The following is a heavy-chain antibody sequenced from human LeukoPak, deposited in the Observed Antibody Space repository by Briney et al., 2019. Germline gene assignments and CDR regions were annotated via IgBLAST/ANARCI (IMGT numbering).Heavy chain of an antibody. CDR2: ISSSGSTI. CDR1: GFTFSSYE. CDR3: ARRLSGYPDY. Sequence: GGSLRLSCAASGFTFSSYEMNWVCQAPGKGLEWVSYISSSGSTIYYADSVKGRFTISRDNAKNSLHLQMNSLRAEDTAVYYCARRLSGYPDYWGQGALVTVSS. V-gene: IGHV3-48*03. D-gene: IGHD3-22*01. J-gene: IGHJ4*02.